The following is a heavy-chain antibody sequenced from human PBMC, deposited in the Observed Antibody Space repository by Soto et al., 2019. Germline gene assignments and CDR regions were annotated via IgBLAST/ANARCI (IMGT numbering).Heavy chain of an antibody. CDR2: ISAYNGNT. CDR1: GYTFTTYG. CDR3: ARDLYSYGYYAMDV. D-gene: IGHD5-18*01. J-gene: IGHJ6*02. V-gene: IGHV1-18*04. Sequence: QVHLVQSGAEVKKPGASVKVSCKTSGYTFTTYGISWVRQAPGQGLEWMGWISAYNGNTNYAQKRQRRVTMTTDTSTSKASMELRGMRSDDRDVYYCARDLYSYGYYAMDVWGQVTTVNVS.